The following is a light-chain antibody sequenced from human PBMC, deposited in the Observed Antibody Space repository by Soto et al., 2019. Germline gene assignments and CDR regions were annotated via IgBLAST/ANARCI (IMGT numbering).Light chain of an antibody. J-gene: IGLJ1*01. CDR3: SSYTSRSTLV. CDR1: SSDVGGYNY. V-gene: IGLV2-14*01. CDR2: EVT. Sequence: QSALTQPASVSGSPGQSITISCTGTSSDVGGYNYVSWYQQHPRKAPKLMIYEVTNRPSGVSNRFSGSKSGNTASLTISGLQAEDEADYYCSSYTSRSTLVFGTGTKLTVL.